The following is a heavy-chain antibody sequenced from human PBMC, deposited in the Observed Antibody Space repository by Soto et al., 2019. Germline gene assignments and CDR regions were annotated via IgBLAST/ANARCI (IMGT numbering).Heavy chain of an antibody. J-gene: IGHJ6*03. D-gene: IGHD3-3*01. V-gene: IGHV3-7*01. CDR1: GFTFSSYW. Sequence: GGSLRLSCAASGFTFSSYWMSWVRQAPGKGLEWVANIKQDGSEKYYVDSVKGRFNISRDNAKNSLYLQMNSLRAEDTAVYYCARGIQTTISPYYYYYMDVWGKGTTVTVSS. CDR2: IKQDGSEK. CDR3: ARGIQTTISPYYYYYMDV.